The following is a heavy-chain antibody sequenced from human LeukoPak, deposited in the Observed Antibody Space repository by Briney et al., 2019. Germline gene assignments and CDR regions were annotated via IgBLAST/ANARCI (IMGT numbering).Heavy chain of an antibody. V-gene: IGHV3-21*01. CDR3: AREKKGSSGARNGMDV. D-gene: IGHD6-13*01. Sequence: GGSLRLSCAASGFTFSSYSMNWVRQAPGKGLEGVSSISSSSSYIYYADSVKGRFTISRDNAKNSPYLQMNSLRAEDTAVYYCAREKKGSSGARNGMDVWGKGTTVTVSS. CDR1: GFTFSSYS. CDR2: ISSSSSYI. J-gene: IGHJ6*04.